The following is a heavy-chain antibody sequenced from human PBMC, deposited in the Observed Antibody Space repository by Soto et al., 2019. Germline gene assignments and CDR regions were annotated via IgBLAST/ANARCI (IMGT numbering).Heavy chain of an antibody. J-gene: IGHJ4*02. Sequence: GGSLRLSCVASGFTFSSYAMSWVRQAPGKGLEWVSAITGDGGDTFHADSVRGRLTISRDNSRNTLYLQMDSLRAEDTALYYCAKGSATSRPYYFDYWGQGTLVTDS. CDR2: ITGDGGDT. CDR1: GFTFSSYA. V-gene: IGHV3-23*01. CDR3: AKGSATSRPYYFDY.